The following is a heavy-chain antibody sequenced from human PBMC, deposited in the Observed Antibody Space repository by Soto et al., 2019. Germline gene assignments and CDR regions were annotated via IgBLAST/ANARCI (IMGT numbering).Heavy chain of an antibody. CDR2: IYPGDSDT. J-gene: IGHJ4*02. CDR3: ARYYYDSSGSPPPHFDY. D-gene: IGHD3-22*01. CDR1: GYSFTSYW. V-gene: IGHV5-51*01. Sequence: PGESLKISCKGSGYSFTSYWIGWVRQMPGKGLEWMGIIYPGDSDTRYSPSFQGQVTISADKSISTAYLQWSSLKASDTAMYYCARYYYDSSGSPPPHFDYWGQGTLVTVSS.